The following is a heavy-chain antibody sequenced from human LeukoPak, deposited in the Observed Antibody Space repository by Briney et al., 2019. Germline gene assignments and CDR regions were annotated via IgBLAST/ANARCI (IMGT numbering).Heavy chain of an antibody. D-gene: IGHD5-18*01. CDR3: ARAVDTAMVIYYYYYMDV. J-gene: IGHJ6*03. Sequence: KPSETLSLTCLVSGGSISSTSYYWGGIRQSPGRGLEGIGRFYYTGSIFDNRSLRSRVTISVDTSKNQFSLKLSSVTAADTAVYYCARAVDTAMVIYYYYYMDVWGKGTTVTVSS. CDR1: GGSISSTSYY. CDR2: FYYTGSI. V-gene: IGHV4-39*07.